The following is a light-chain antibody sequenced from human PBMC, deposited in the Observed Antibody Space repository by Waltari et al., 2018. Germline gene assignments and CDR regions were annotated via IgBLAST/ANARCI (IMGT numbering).Light chain of an antibody. CDR2: SNT. V-gene: IGLV1-44*01. Sequence: QSVLTRAPSASGMPGPRVAIACPGSSPNIGSNSINWSQQLTVTAPRLRIYSNTQRPSVVPDRFSGSKSGTSASLAISGLQSEDEADYYCAAWDDSLNGVIFGGGTKLTVL. CDR3: AAWDDSLNGVI. CDR1: SPNIGSNS. J-gene: IGLJ2*01.